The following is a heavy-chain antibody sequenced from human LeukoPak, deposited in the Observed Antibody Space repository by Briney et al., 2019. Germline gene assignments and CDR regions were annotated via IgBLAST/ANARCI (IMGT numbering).Heavy chain of an antibody. J-gene: IGHJ4*02. CDR2: MNPNSGNT. Sequence: GASVKVSCKASGYTFTTYDINWVRQATGQGLEWMGWMNPNSGNTGYAQKFQGRVTMTRNTSISTAYMELRSLRSEDTAVYYCASLWFGDLQTFHYWGQGTLVTVSS. CDR3: ASLWFGDLQTFHY. D-gene: IGHD3-10*01. CDR1: GYTFTTYD. V-gene: IGHV1-8*01.